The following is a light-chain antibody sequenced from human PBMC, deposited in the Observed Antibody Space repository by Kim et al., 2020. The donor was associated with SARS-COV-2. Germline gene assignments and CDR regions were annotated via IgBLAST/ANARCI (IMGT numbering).Light chain of an antibody. CDR3: QQYGSSPLT. V-gene: IGKV3-20*01. J-gene: IGKJ4*01. Sequence: PPGERATLSCRASQSVTSNYFAWYRQRPGQAPRLLIYGTSSRATGIPDRFSGSGSGTDFTLTISRLEPEDFVVYYCQQYGSSPLTFGGGTKVDIK. CDR1: QSVTSNY. CDR2: GTS.